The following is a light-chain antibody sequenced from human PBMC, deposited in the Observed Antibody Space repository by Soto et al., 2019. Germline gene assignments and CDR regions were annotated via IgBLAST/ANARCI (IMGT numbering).Light chain of an antibody. CDR3: SAWDNSLNGYV. CDR1: SSNIGSNT. J-gene: IGLJ1*01. V-gene: IGLV1-44*01. Sequence: QAVVTQPLSASASPGQRVTFACSGGSSNIGSNTVAWYQHLPGTAPPRLIFTAGQRPSGVPGRFSGSKSGNSASLAISGLQSEDEGDYHCSAWDNSLNGYVFGPGTQLTVL. CDR2: TAG.